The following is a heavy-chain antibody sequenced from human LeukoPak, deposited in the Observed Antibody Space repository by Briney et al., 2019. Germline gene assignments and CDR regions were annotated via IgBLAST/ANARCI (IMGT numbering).Heavy chain of an antibody. Sequence: SETLSLTCTVSNDSISSGDYYWNWIRHPPGKGLEWIGYIFHRGGTSYNPSLKSRILFSVDTSQNQFSLKLNSVTAADTAVYYCVREILYCSGGSCYRGPFDNWGQGTLVTVSA. CDR1: NDSISSGDYY. CDR2: IFHRGGT. D-gene: IGHD2-15*01. J-gene: IGHJ4*02. CDR3: VREILYCSGGSCYRGPFDN. V-gene: IGHV4-30-4*01.